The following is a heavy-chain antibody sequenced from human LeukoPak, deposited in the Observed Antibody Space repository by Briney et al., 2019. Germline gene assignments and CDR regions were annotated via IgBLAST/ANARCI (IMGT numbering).Heavy chain of an antibody. D-gene: IGHD1-7*01. V-gene: IGHV1-2*02. CDR3: ARGTGTTSGGAAY. CDR2: INPNSGGT. CDR1: GYTFTGYY. J-gene: IGHJ4*02. Sequence: ASVKVSCKASGYTFTGYYMHLVRQAPGQGLEWMGWINPNSGGTNYAQKFQGRVTMTRDTSISTAYMELSRLRSDDTAVYYCARGTGTTSGGAAYWGQGTLVTVSS.